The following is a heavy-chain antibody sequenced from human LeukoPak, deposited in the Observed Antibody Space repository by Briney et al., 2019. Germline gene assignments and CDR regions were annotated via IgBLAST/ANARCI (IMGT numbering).Heavy chain of an antibody. CDR2: INPSGGST. D-gene: IGHD3-22*01. CDR1: GYTFTSYY. Sequence: ASVKVSCKASGYTFTSYYMHWVRQAPGQGLERMGIINPSGGSTSYAQKFQGRVTMTRDTSTSTVYMELSSLRSEDTAVYYCASDRRDYYASSGYYYPLGYWGQGTLVTVSS. J-gene: IGHJ4*02. CDR3: ASDRRDYYASSGYYYPLGY. V-gene: IGHV1-46*01.